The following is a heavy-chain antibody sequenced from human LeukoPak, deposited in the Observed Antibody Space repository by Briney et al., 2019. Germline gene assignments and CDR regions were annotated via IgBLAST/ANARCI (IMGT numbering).Heavy chain of an antibody. Sequence: GGTLTLSCAASAFTFSSYEWNWVRQAQGQGLEWVSYISSSGGPIYYADSVRGRFTISRDNAKNSLYLQMNSLRVEDTAVYYRVRDQVDTGAFDIWGQGTMVTVSS. CDR1: AFTFSSYE. CDR3: VRDQVDTGAFDI. D-gene: IGHD5-18*01. CDR2: ISSSGGPI. J-gene: IGHJ3*02. V-gene: IGHV3-48*03.